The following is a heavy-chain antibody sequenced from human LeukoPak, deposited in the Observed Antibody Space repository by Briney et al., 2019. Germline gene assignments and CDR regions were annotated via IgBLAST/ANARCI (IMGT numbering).Heavy chain of an antibody. CDR3: AKDREQQLVPEYFQN. Sequence: PGGSLRLSCEASGFTFSDDYMSWIRQAPGKGLEWVSYISGSGSTMYYADSVAGRFTISRDNAKNSLYLQMNSLRADDTAVYYCAKDREQQLVPEYFQNWGQGTLVTVSS. J-gene: IGHJ1*01. V-gene: IGHV3-11*01. CDR2: ISGSGSTM. CDR1: GFTFSDDY. D-gene: IGHD6-13*01.